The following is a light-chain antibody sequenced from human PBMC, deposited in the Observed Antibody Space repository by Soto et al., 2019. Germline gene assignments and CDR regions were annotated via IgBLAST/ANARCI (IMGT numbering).Light chain of an antibody. Sequence: QSVLTQPPSASGTPGQRVTISCSGSNSNIGSNSVYWYQQLPGTAPKLLIYRSNQRPSGVPDRFSGSKSGTSASLAISGLLSEDEADYYCAAWDGSLCGPQWVFGGGTKLTVL. J-gene: IGLJ3*02. CDR1: NSNIGSNS. CDR2: RSN. CDR3: AAWDGSLCGPQWV. V-gene: IGLV1-47*01.